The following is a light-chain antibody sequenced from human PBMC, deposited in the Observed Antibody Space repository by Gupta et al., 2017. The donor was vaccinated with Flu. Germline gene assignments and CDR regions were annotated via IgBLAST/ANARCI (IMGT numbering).Light chain of an antibody. CDR1: QGIRND. CDR2: AAS. Sequence: GDRVTITCRASQGIRNDLGWYQQKPGKAPKLLIYAASSLQSGVPSRFSGSGSGTDSTLTISSLQPDDFATYYCLQDYSYPRTFGQGTKLEIK. CDR3: LQDYSYPRT. J-gene: IGKJ2*01. V-gene: IGKV1-6*01.